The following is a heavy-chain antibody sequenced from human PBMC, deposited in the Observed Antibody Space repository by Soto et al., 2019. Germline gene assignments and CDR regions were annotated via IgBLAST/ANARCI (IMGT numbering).Heavy chain of an antibody. CDR2: IYYSGST. V-gene: IGHV4-39*07. J-gene: IGHJ6*03. Sequence: PSETMSLTCTVSGGSISSSSYYWGWIRQPPGKGLEWIGSIYYSGSTNYNPSLKSRVTISVDTSKNQFSLKLSSVTAADTAVYYCARMGYCSGGSCPTRTRPRYYYMDVWGKGTTVTVSS. CDR3: ARMGYCSGGSCPTRTRPRYYYMDV. D-gene: IGHD2-15*01. CDR1: GGSISSSSYY.